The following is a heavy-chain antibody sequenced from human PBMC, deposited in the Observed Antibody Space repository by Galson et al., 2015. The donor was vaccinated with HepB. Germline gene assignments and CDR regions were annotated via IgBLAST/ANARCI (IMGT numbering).Heavy chain of an antibody. J-gene: IGHJ4*02. CDR2: IGGRNGTT. CDR1: GFTFNTFA. D-gene: IGHD5-18*01. Sequence: SLRLSCAASGFTFNTFAMSWVRQAPGKGLEWVSVIGGRNGTTHYADSVKGRFTISRDNSKNMVFLQLDGLRVEDTAVYYCARNSGNNYGYYFKRWGQGTLVTVSS. V-gene: IGHV3-23*01. CDR3: ARNSGNNYGYYFKR.